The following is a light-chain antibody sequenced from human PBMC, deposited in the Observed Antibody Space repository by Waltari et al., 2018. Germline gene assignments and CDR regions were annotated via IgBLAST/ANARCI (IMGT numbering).Light chain of an antibody. CDR3: QQDYNFPWT. J-gene: IGKJ2*01. V-gene: IGKV3D-7*01. Sequence: EIVMPQSPATLSLSPGERATPSCRASQSVSSSYLSWYQQKPGQAPRLLIYGASTRATGIPARFSGSGSGTDFTLTISSLQPEDFAVYYCQQDYNFPWTFGQGTKLEIK. CDR1: QSVSSSY. CDR2: GAS.